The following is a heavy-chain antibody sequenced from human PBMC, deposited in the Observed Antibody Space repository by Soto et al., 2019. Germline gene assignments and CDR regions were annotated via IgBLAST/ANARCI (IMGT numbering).Heavy chain of an antibody. V-gene: IGHV5-51*01. CDR2: IYPGDSDT. J-gene: IGHJ4*02. Sequence: GESLKISCKGSGYSFTSYWIGWVRQMPGKGLEWMGIIYPGDSDTRYSPSFQGQVTISADKSISTAYLQWSSLKASETAMYYCVGGGYVFWSGYSHDYWGQGTLVTVSS. CDR3: VGGGYVFWSGYSHDY. CDR1: GYSFTSYW. D-gene: IGHD3-3*01.